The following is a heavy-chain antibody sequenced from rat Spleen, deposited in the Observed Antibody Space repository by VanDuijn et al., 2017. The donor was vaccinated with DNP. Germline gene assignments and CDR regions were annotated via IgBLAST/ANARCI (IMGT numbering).Heavy chain of an antibody. V-gene: IGHV5-25*01. D-gene: IGHD1-12*02. Sequence: EVQLVESGGGLVQPGRSLKLSCAASGFTFSNYYMAWVRQAPKKGLEWVATISTSGSTNYRDSVKGRFTISRDNAKNTLYLQMNSLRSEDSATYYCAREGDYYDGSYVDALDAWGQGTSVTVSS. CDR2: ISTSGST. J-gene: IGHJ4*01. CDR3: AREGDYYDGSYVDALDA. CDR1: GFTFSNYY.